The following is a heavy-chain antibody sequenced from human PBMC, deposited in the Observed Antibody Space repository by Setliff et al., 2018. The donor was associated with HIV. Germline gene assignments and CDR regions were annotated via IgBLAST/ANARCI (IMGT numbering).Heavy chain of an antibody. Sequence: ASVKVSCKASGYTFTSYGISWVRQAPGQGLEWMGRISAYNGNTNYAQKLQGRVTMTTDTSTSTAYMELRSLRSDDTAVYYCARDLTELYDSSGYYYRDVAFDIWGQGTMVTVSS. D-gene: IGHD3-22*01. J-gene: IGHJ3*02. CDR1: GYTFTSYG. V-gene: IGHV1-18*01. CDR2: ISAYNGNT. CDR3: ARDLTELYDSSGYYYRDVAFDI.